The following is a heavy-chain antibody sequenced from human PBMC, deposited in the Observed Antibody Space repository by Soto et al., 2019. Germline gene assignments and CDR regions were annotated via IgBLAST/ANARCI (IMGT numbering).Heavy chain of an antibody. CDR3: AREKGRYYDILTGYDYDY. Sequence: ASVKVSCKASGYTFTSYGISWVRQAPGQGLEWMGWISAYNGNTNYAQKLQGRVTMTTDTSTSTAYMELRSLRSDDTAVYYCAREKGRYYDILTGYDYDYWGQGTLVTVSS. D-gene: IGHD3-9*01. CDR2: ISAYNGNT. J-gene: IGHJ4*02. V-gene: IGHV1-18*01. CDR1: GYTFTSYG.